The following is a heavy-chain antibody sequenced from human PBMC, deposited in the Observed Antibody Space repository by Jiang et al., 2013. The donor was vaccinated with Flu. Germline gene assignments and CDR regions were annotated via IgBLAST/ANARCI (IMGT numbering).Heavy chain of an antibody. CDR1: GFSVSGFW. CDR2: IKEGGSER. V-gene: IGHV3-7*03. J-gene: IGHJ4*02. CDR3: AREGYFSGEGYCASCLRY. D-gene: IGHD2-2*01. Sequence: GVVQPGGSLRLSCAASGFSVSGFWMTWVRQAPGKGLEWVANIKEGGSERYYVDSVKGRFTISTDNAKNLLFLQMNSLRADDTAVYYCAREGYFSGEGYCASCLRYWGQGTLVIVSS.